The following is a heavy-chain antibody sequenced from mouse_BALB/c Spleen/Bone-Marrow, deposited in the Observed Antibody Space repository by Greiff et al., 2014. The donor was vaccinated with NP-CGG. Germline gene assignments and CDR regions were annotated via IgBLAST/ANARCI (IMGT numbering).Heavy chain of an antibody. J-gene: IGHJ4*01. Sequence: QVQLQQSGPGLVAPSQSLSITCTVSGFSLTSYGVHWVRQPPGKGLEWLGVIWAGGSTNYNSALMSRLSISKDNSKSQVFLKMNSLQTDDTAMYYCAGDYGSSYYAMDYWGQGTSVTVSS. V-gene: IGHV2-9*02. D-gene: IGHD1-1*01. CDR2: IWAGGST. CDR1: GFSLTSYG. CDR3: AGDYGSSYYAMDY.